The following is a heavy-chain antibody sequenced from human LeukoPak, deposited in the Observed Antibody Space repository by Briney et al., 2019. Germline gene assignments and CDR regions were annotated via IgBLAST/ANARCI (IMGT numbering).Heavy chain of an antibody. V-gene: IGHV3-23*01. CDR2: ICGSVSGSGDCT. Sequence: GGSLRLSCAASGFTFSSYAMSWVRQAAGKRLEWVSEICGSVSGSGDCTHYADSVKGRFTISRDNSKNTLYLQMNSLRAEDTAVYYCARDAYYYDSSGYYEPDYWGQGTLVTVSS. CDR1: GFTFSSYA. J-gene: IGHJ4*02. CDR3: ARDAYYYDSSGYYEPDY. D-gene: IGHD3-22*01.